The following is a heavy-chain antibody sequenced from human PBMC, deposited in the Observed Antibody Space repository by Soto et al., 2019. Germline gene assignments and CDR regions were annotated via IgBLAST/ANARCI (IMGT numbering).Heavy chain of an antibody. CDR1: GYTFTSYA. CDR3: ARDVFCGGDCYSNWFDP. D-gene: IGHD2-21*02. Sequence: SVKVSCKASGYTFTSYAMHWVRQAPGQGLEWMGGIIPIFGTANYAQKFQGRVTITADESTSTAYMELSSLRSEDTAVYYCARDVFCGGDCYSNWFDPWGQGTLVTVSS. CDR2: IIPIFGTA. J-gene: IGHJ5*02. V-gene: IGHV1-69*13.